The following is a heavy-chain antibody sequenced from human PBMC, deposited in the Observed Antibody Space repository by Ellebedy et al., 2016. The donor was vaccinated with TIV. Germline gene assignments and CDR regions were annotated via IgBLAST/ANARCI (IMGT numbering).Heavy chain of an antibody. J-gene: IGHJ4*02. CDR2: ISAYNGNT. V-gene: IGHV1-18*01. CDR3: ARDFGYCSSTSQCFDY. CDR1: GYTFTSYG. Sequence: ASVKVSXXASGYTFTSYGISWVRQAPGQGLEWMGWISAYNGNTNYAQKLQGRVTMTTDTSTSTAYMELRSLRSDDTAVYYCARDFGYCSSTSQCFDYWGQGTLVTVSS. D-gene: IGHD2-2*01.